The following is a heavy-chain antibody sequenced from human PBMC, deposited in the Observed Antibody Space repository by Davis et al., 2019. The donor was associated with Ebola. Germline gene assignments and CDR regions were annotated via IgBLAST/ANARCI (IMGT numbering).Heavy chain of an antibody. CDR1: GFIFSDYS. CDR2: ISSTGSRV. V-gene: IGHV3-48*04. Sequence: PGGSLRLSCATSGFIFSDYSMNWVRQASGKGLEWVAYISSTGSRVYYADSGKGRFTISRDNAKSSVYLQMSSLRAEDTAVYYCGRVLHHYDSSGCGPSEWGQGTLVTVSS. CDR3: GRVLHHYDSSGCGPSE. J-gene: IGHJ4*02. D-gene: IGHD3-22*01.